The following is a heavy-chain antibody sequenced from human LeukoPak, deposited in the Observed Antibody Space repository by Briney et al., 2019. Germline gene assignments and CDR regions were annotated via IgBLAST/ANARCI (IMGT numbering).Heavy chain of an antibody. CDR3: ARSGGSPWAYYFDY. CDR2: IRYDGSNK. D-gene: IGHD1-26*01. CDR1: GFAFSRHG. V-gene: IGHV3-30*02. Sequence: PGGSLRLSCAASGFAFSRHGIHWVRQAPGKGLEWVAFIRYDGSNKYYADSVKGRFTISRDNSKNTLYLQMNSLRAEDMAVYYCARSGGSPWAYYFDYWAQGTLVTVSS. J-gene: IGHJ4*02.